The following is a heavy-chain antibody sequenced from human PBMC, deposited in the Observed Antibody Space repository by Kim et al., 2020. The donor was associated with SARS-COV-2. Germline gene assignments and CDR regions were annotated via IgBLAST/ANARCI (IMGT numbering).Heavy chain of an antibody. Sequence: KFYVDSVEGRFTVSRDNVKNSVYLQMDGLRPEDTAVYYCARDDGCRSIDHWGQGILVTVSS. D-gene: IGHD2-15*01. CDR2: K. V-gene: IGHV3-7*01. CDR3: ARDDGCRSIDH. J-gene: IGHJ4*02.